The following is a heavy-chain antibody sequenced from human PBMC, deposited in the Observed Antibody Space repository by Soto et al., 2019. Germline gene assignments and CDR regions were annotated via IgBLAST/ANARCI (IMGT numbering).Heavy chain of an antibody. CDR2: MNPNSGNT. V-gene: IGHV1-8*01. CDR3: ARGLPSAYYMDV. Sequence: ASGKVSCKASGYTFTSYDINWGRQATGQGLEWMGWMNPNSGNTGYAQKFQGRVTMTRNTSISTAYMELSSLRSEDTAVYYCARGLPSAYYMDVWGKGTTVTVSS. J-gene: IGHJ6*03. CDR1: GYTFTSYD.